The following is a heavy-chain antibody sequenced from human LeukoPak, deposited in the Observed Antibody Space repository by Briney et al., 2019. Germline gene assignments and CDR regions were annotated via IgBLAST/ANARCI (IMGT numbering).Heavy chain of an antibody. Sequence: GGSLRLSCAASGVTFSSHGMSWVRQAPGKGLVWVALIWYDGSNKYYADSVKGRFTISRDNSKNTLYLQMDSLRAEDTAVYYCARLRGSYFDYWGRGTLVTVSS. J-gene: IGHJ4*02. CDR1: GVTFSSHG. CDR3: ARLRGSYFDY. V-gene: IGHV3-33*07. CDR2: IWYDGSNK. D-gene: IGHD3-10*01.